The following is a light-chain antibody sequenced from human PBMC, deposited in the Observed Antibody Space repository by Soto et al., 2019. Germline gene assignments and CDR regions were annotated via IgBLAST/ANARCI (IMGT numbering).Light chain of an antibody. CDR2: GNS. Sequence: QLVLTQPPSVSGAPGQRVTISCTGSSSNIGAGYDVHWYQQLPGTAPKLLIYGNSNRPSGVPDRFSGSKSGTSVSLAITGLQAEDEADYYCQSYDSSLSGSVVFGGGTKLTVL. J-gene: IGLJ2*01. CDR1: SSNIGAGYD. V-gene: IGLV1-40*01. CDR3: QSYDSSLSGSVV.